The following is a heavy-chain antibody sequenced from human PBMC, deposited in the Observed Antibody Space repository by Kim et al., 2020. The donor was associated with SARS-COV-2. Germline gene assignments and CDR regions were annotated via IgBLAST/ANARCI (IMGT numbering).Heavy chain of an antibody. V-gene: IGHV3-15*01. Sequence: GGSLRLSCADSGFTFSNAWMSWVRQAPGKGLEWVGRIKSKTDGGTTDYAAPVKGRFTISRDDSKNTLYLQMNSLKTEDTAVYYCTTDRSQQYSGYDFTFLYYYYYYGMDVWGQGTTVTVSS. CDR3: TTDRSQQYSGYDFTFLYYYYYYGMDV. CDR1: GFTFSNAW. J-gene: IGHJ6*02. CDR2: IKSKTDGGTT. D-gene: IGHD5-12*01.